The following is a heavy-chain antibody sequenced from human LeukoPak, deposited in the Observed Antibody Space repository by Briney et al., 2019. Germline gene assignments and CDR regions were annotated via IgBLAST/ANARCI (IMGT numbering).Heavy chain of an antibody. D-gene: IGHD2-2*03. CDR1: GDIVSSNSAA. J-gene: IGHJ6*02. V-gene: IGHV6-1*01. Sequence: SQTLSLTCAISGDIVSSNSAAWNWIRQSPSRGLEWLGRTYYRSKWYNDYAVSVKSRITINPDTSKNQFSLQLNSVTPEDTAVYYCARDGGLGHCSSTSCPGDGMDVWGQGTTVTVSS. CDR3: ARDGGLGHCSSTSCPGDGMDV. CDR2: TYYRSKWYN.